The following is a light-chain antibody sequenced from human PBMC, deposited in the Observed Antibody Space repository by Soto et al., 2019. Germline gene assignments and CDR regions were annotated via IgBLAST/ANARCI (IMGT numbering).Light chain of an antibody. V-gene: IGKV3-20*01. CDR3: QQYATSARLT. CDR1: QSVSQY. Sequence: EIVLTQSPGTLSWSPGERATLSCRASQSVSQYLAWYQQKPGQAPRLLIYSASSRANGIPDRFSGSGSGTDFTLTINGLEPEDFAVYYCQQYATSARLTFGPGTNVDI. CDR2: SAS. J-gene: IGKJ3*01.